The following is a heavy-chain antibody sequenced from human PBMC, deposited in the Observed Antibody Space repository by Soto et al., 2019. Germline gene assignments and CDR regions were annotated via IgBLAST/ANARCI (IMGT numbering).Heavy chain of an antibody. J-gene: IGHJ6*02. Sequence: QPGGSLRLSCAASGFTFSSYGMHWVRQAPGKGLEWVAVIWYDGSNKYYADSVKGRFTISRDNSKNTLYLQMNSLRAEDTAVYYCARALEFGELEYYYGMDVWGQGTTVTVSS. CDR3: ARALEFGELEYYYGMDV. CDR2: IWYDGSNK. V-gene: IGHV3-33*01. CDR1: GFTFSSYG. D-gene: IGHD3-10*01.